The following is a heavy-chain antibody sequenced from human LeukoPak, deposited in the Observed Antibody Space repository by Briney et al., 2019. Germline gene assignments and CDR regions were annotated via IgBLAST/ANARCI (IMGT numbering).Heavy chain of an antibody. CDR1: GGSISSYF. Sequence: SETLSLTCTVSGGSISSYFWSWVRQPPGKGLEWIGYIYYSGSTNYNPSLKSRVTISVDTSKNQFSLKLSSVTAADTAVYYCARRTAAAPGAFDIWGQGTMVTVSS. CDR2: IYYSGST. V-gene: IGHV4-59*01. D-gene: IGHD6-13*01. J-gene: IGHJ3*02. CDR3: ARRTAAAPGAFDI.